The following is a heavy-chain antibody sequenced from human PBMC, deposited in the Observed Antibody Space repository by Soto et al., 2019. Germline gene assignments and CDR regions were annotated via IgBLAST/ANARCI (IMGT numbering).Heavy chain of an antibody. V-gene: IGHV3-30-3*01. D-gene: IGHD3-10*02. J-gene: IGHJ4*02. CDR3: ARDPLGSGRADFDY. Sequence: QVQLVESGGGVVQPGGSLRLSCAASGFTFSDYSMHWVRQAPGKGLEWVAVISYDGSDKYFADSVKGRFTISRDNCNNTLFLQMNSLRAEDTAVYYCARDPLGSGRADFDYWGQGTLVTVSS. CDR1: GFTFSDYS. CDR2: ISYDGSDK.